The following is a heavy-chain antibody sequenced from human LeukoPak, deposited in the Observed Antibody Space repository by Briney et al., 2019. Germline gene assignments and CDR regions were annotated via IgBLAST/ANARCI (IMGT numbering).Heavy chain of an antibody. CDR1: GFTFSTYE. CDR2: ISSSASTI. V-gene: IGHV3-48*03. Sequence: GALRLSCAASGFTFSTYEMNWVRQAPGKGPEWVSYISSSASTIHYADSVKGRFTISRDNAKNSLYLQMNSLRGEDTAVYYCARGHKWFGGGKFDYWGQGILVTVSS. J-gene: IGHJ4*02. CDR3: ARGHKWFGGGKFDY. D-gene: IGHD3-10*01.